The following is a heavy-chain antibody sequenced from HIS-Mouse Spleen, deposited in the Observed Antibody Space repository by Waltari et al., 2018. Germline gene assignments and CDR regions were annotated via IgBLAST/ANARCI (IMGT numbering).Heavy chain of an antibody. Sequence: VSGISWHSGSIGYADSVQCRFTISRDNAKNSLYLQMNSLRAEDTALYYCAKDSRGMVRGGVFDYWGQGTLVTVSS. D-gene: IGHD3-10*01. V-gene: IGHV3-9*01. J-gene: IGHJ4*02. CDR2: ISWHSGSI. CDR3: AKDSRGMVRGGVFDY.